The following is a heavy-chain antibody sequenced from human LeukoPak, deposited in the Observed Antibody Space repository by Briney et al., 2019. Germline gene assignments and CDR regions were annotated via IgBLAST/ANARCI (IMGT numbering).Heavy chain of an antibody. D-gene: IGHD4-17*01. Sequence: GGSLRLSCAASGFTVSSSYMSWVRQAPGKGLEWVSVIYSGGSTYYADSVKGRFTISRDNSKYTLYLQMNSLRADDTAVYYCARLRNTMTTPRFDYWGQGTLVTVSS. CDR1: GFTVSSSY. CDR3: ARLRNTMTTPRFDY. CDR2: IYSGGST. V-gene: IGHV3-53*01. J-gene: IGHJ4*02.